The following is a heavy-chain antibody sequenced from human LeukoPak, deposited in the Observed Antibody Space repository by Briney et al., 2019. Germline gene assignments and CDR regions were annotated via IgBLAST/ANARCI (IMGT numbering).Heavy chain of an antibody. J-gene: IGHJ4*02. V-gene: IGHV7-4-1*02. CDR3: VRQYSGYESLYFDS. CDR1: GYTFSSYT. Sequence: SSVKVSFKASGYTFSSYTLSWLRQAPGQGLEWMGWINTYTGTPTYAQGFPGRFVFSLDSSVSTAYLQINSLKAEDIAVYYCVRQYSGYESLYFDSWGQGTLVTVSS. D-gene: IGHD5-12*01. CDR2: INTYTGTP.